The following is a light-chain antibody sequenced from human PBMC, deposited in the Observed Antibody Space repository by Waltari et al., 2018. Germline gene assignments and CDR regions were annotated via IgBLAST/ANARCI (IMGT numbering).Light chain of an antibody. Sequence: DIQMTQSPSSLSASVGDRVTITCRASQGISNDLAWYQQKPGKIPRLLIYSASTLQSGVPSRFGGRGSGTDFTLTITSLQPEDVATYYCQKYSRAPPLTFGGGTKVEIK. J-gene: IGKJ4*01. CDR3: QKYSRAPPLT. CDR2: SAS. V-gene: IGKV1-27*01. CDR1: QGISND.